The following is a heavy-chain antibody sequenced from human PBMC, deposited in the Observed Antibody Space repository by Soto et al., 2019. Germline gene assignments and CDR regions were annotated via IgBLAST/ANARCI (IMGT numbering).Heavy chain of an antibody. CDR3: AIQDCTNDVCLEAAVTVGGALES. J-gene: IGHJ1*01. Sequence: EVQLVQSGGGLAQPGKSLRLSCAASGFTFRKFWMHWVRQVPGKGPVWVSYISSDGTTTDYADSVKGRFTSSRDNAKYTLYLQMDSLRAEDTAVYYCAIQDCTNDVCLEAAVTVGGALESWGQGTLVTVSS. D-gene: IGHD2-8*01. CDR1: GFTFRKFW. V-gene: IGHV3-74*01. CDR2: ISSDGTTT.